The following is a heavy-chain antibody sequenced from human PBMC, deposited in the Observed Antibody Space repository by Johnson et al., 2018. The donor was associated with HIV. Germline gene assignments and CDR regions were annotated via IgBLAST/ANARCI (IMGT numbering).Heavy chain of an antibody. J-gene: IGHJ3*02. CDR1: GFTFSSYA. V-gene: IGHV3-30*02. CDR2: IRYDGSNK. Sequence: QVQLVESGGGVVQPGGSLRLSCAASGFTFSSYAMHWVRQAPGKGLEWVAFIRYDGSNKYYADSVKGRFTISRDNSKNTLYLQMNSLRAEDTAVYYCASQGAPAFDIWGQGTMVTVSS. CDR3: ASQGAPAFDI.